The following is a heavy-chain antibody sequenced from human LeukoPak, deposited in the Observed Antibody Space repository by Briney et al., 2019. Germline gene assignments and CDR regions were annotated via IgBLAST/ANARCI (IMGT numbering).Heavy chain of an antibody. CDR2: INHDGSET. V-gene: IGHV3-7*03. J-gene: IGHJ4*02. CDR1: GFTFSDYW. CDR3: ARAGGPGTVDY. D-gene: IGHD1-26*01. Sequence: PGGSLRLSCEASGFTFSDYWMSWVRQAPGKGLEWVANINHDGSETYYVDSVKGRFTISRDNAKNSLFLQMNSLRVEDTAVYYCARAGGPGTVDYWGQGTLLTVSS.